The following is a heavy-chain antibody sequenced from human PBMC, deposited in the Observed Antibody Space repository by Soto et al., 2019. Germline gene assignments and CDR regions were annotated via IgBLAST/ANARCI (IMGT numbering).Heavy chain of an antibody. D-gene: IGHD3-10*01. Sequence: QVQLVQSGPEVKKPGASVKVSCKTSGYVFISYGISWVRQAPGHGLEWVGWISAYTGKADYAQKFQGRVTMTTKTSTSTAFLELWSLRSDDTAVYYCARDQRYYGSGSYYSDNWGQGTLVTVSS. CDR2: ISAYTGKA. J-gene: IGHJ4*02. CDR1: GYVFISYG. V-gene: IGHV1-18*04. CDR3: ARDQRYYGSGSYYSDN.